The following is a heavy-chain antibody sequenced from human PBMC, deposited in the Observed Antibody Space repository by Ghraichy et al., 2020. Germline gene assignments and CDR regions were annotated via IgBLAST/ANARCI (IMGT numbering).Heavy chain of an antibody. J-gene: IGHJ4*01. CDR3: AKDVWGDGYSSFWGY. CDR2: ISGDGANT. D-gene: IGHD5-24*01. CDR1: GFSFNDYA. V-gene: IGHV3-43*02. Sequence: GESLNISCAASGFSFNDYAMHWVRQAPGKGLEWVSLISGDGANTYYADSVRGRFTISRDNSEDSLYLQMNSLRPEDTALYYCAKDVWGDGYSSFWGYWGHGTLVTVSS.